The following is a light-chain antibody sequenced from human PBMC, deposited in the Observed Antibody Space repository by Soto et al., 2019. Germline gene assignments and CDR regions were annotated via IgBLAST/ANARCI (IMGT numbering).Light chain of an antibody. V-gene: IGKV3-11*01. Sequence: EIVLTQSPATLSLSPGERATLSCRASQSVSSYLAWYQQKPGQAPRLFIYDASSRATGIPARFSGSGSGTDFTLTISSLEPEDFAVYYCQQRLSWPITFGQGTRLEIK. CDR2: DAS. CDR3: QQRLSWPIT. J-gene: IGKJ5*01. CDR1: QSVSSY.